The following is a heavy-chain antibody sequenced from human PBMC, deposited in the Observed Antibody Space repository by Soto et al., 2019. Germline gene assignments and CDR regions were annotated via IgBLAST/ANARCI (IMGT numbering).Heavy chain of an antibody. J-gene: IGHJ4*02. V-gene: IGHV3-33*01. CDR1: GFNFNTYG. CDR3: ARILRWEPQFDN. D-gene: IGHD4-17*01. CDR2: IWFDESDN. Sequence: QVQLVESGGGVVQPGTSLRLSCVASGFNFNTYGMHWVRQAPGKGLEWVAVIWFDESDNYYADSVKGRFTISRDSSKNTLYLHMNSLTDEDTAVYYCARILRWEPQFDNWGQGTLVTVSS.